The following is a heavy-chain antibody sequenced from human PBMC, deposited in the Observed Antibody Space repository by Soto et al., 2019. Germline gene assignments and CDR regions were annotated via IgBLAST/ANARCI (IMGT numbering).Heavy chain of an antibody. CDR1: GGSFSGYY. D-gene: IGHD2-2*01. J-gene: IGHJ2*01. Sequence: QVQLQQWGAGLLKPSETLSLTCAVYGGSFSGYYWSWIRQPPGKGLEWIGEINHSGSTNYNPSLKSLVTISVDTSMNQFSLKLSSVTAADTAVYYCARADIVVVPATYEDWYCDLWGRGTLVTVSS. CDR3: ARADIVVVPATYEDWYCDL. V-gene: IGHV4-34*01. CDR2: INHSGST.